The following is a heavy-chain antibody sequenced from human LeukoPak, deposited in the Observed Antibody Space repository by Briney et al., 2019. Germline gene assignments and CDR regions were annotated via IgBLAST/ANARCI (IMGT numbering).Heavy chain of an antibody. CDR1: GYTFTSYY. D-gene: IGHD5-12*01. CDR3: ARGPKERGYSGYDPLDY. CDR2: INPSGGST. Sequence: GASVKVSCKASGYTFTSYYMHWVRQAPGQGLEWMGIINPSGGSTSYAQKFQGRVTMTRDTSTSTVYMELSSLRSEDTAVYYCARGPKERGYSGYDPLDYWGQGTLVTVSS. V-gene: IGHV1-46*01. J-gene: IGHJ4*02.